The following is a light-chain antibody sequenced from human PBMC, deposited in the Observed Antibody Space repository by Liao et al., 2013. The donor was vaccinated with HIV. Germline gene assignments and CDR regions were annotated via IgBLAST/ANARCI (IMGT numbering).Light chain of an antibody. J-gene: IGLJ2*01. CDR3: QAWASGAVV. V-gene: IGLV3-1*01. CDR1: KLGDKF. CDR2: QHN. Sequence: SYELTQPPSLSVSPGQTASITCSGDKLGDKFASWYQQRPGQSPVLVIYQHNKRPSGLSERFSGSNSGNTATLTISGTQAMDEADYYCQAWASGAVVFGGGTKLTVL.